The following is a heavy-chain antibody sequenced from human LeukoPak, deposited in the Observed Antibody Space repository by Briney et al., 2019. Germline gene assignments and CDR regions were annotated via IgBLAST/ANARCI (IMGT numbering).Heavy chain of an antibody. CDR3: AKDLYPHGRAEYFQH. D-gene: IGHD2-2*02. V-gene: IGHV3-23*01. Sequence: GGSLRLSCEASGFTFDNYAMSWVRQAPGKGLEWVSSISNSGVSTHYADSVKGRFTISRDNSKNTLFLHMNTLRADDMAVYYCAKDLYPHGRAEYFQHWGQGTLVTVSS. CDR2: ISNSGVST. CDR1: GFTFDNYA. J-gene: IGHJ1*01.